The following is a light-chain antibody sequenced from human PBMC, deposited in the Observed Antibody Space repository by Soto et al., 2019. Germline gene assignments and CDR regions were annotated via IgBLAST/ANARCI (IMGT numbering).Light chain of an antibody. CDR3: SSYAGSNYPYV. Sequence: QSALTQPPSASGSPGQSVTISCTGTSGDVGAYDYVSWYQQHPGKAPKLPIYEVTKRPLGVPDRFSGSKSGNAASLTVSGLQAEDEADYYCSSYAGSNYPYVFGTRTKLTV. V-gene: IGLV2-8*01. CDR1: SGDVGAYDY. J-gene: IGLJ1*01. CDR2: EVT.